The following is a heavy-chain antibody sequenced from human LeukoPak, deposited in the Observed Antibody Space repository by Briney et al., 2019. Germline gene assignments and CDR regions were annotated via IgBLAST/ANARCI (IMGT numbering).Heavy chain of an antibody. CDR1: GFTFSSYA. V-gene: IGHV3-23*01. J-gene: IGHJ3*02. CDR3: AKTNTWDAFDI. Sequence: GGSLRLSCAASGFTFSSYAMSWVRQAPGKGLEWVSVISGGGYSTYYAASVKGRFTISRDNSKNTLYLQMNSLRAEDTAVYYCAKTNTWDAFDIWGQGTMVTVSS. D-gene: IGHD2-2*02. CDR2: ISGGGYST.